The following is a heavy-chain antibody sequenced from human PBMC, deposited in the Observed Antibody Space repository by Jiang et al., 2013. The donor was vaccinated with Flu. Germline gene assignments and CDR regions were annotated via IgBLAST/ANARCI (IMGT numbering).Heavy chain of an antibody. Sequence: GLVKPSETLSLTCTVSGGSISSSSYYWAWIRQPPGKGLEWIGSIYYSRSTYYNPSLKSRVTISVDTSKNQLSLNVSSVTAADTAIYYCARHWDYWGQGTLVTVSS. CDR2: IYYSRST. CDR3: ARHWDY. V-gene: IGHV4-39*01. CDR1: GGSISSSSYY. J-gene: IGHJ4*02.